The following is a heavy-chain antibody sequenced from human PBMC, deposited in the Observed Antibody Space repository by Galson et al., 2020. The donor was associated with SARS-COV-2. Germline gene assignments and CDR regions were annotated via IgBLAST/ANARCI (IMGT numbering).Heavy chain of an antibody. CDR3: ARDRTVVVAAISAIENWFDP. CDR2: IYYSGST. Sequence: SETLSLTCTVSGGSISSYYWSWIRQPPGKGLEWIGYIYYSGSTNYNPSLKSRVTISVDTSKNQFSLKLSSVTAADTAVYYCARDRTVVVAAISAIENWFDPWGQGTLVTVSS. CDR1: GGSISSYY. V-gene: IGHV4-59*01. D-gene: IGHD2-15*01. J-gene: IGHJ5*02.